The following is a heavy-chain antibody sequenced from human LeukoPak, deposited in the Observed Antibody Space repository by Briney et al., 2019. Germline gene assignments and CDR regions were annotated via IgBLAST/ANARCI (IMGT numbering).Heavy chain of an antibody. CDR1: GFTFSSYS. CDR3: ARQKSIAARSGYYYYVDV. J-gene: IGHJ6*03. V-gene: IGHV3-21*01. CDR2: ISSSSSYI. D-gene: IGHD6-6*01. Sequence: GGSLRLSCAASGFTFSSYSMNWVRQAPGKGLEWVPSISSSSSYIYYADSVKGRFTISRDNAKNSPYLQMNSLRAEDTAVYYCARQKSIAARSGYYYYVDVWGKGTTVTVSS.